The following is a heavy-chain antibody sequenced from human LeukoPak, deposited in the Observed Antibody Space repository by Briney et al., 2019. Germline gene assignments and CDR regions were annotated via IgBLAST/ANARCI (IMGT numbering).Heavy chain of an antibody. D-gene: IGHD5-24*01. CDR2: MYYSGST. CDR1: GGSIGSSTNF. CDR3: VRHEEEDGYNAKTFDY. Sequence: PSETLSLTCTVSGGSIGSSTNFWGWVRQPPGKGLEWIGSMYYSGSTYYNPSLKSRVTIPVDTSKNQFSLKLSSVTAADTAVYYCVRHEEEDGYNAKTFDYWGQGTLVTVSS. J-gene: IGHJ4*02. V-gene: IGHV4-39*01.